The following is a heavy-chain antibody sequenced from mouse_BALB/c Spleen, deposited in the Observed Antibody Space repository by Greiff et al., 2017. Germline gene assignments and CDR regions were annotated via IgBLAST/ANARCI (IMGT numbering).Heavy chain of an antibody. CDR1: GYAFTSYN. CDR2: IDPYNGGT. CDR3: ARRDGYDVKAMDY. V-gene: IGHV1S135*01. J-gene: IGHJ4*01. Sequence: EVKLQESGPELVKPGASVKVSCKASGYAFTSYNMYWVKQSHGKSLEWIGYIDPYNGGTSYNQKFKGKATLTVDKSSSTAYMHLNSLTSEDSAVYYCARRDGYDVKAMDYWGQGTSVTVSS. D-gene: IGHD2-2*01.